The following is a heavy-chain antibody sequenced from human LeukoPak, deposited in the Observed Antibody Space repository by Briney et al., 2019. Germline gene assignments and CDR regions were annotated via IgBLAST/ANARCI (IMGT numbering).Heavy chain of an antibody. CDR3: AREVPAAMSAFDI. D-gene: IGHD2-2*01. J-gene: IGHJ3*02. CDR1: GYTFTSYG. CDR2: ISAYNGNT. V-gene: IGHV1-18*01. Sequence: ASVKVSCKASGYTFTSYGISWVGQAPGQGLEWMGWISAYNGNTNYAQKLQGRATMTTDTSTSTAYMELRSLRSDDTAVYYCAREVPAAMSAFDIWGQGTMVTVSS.